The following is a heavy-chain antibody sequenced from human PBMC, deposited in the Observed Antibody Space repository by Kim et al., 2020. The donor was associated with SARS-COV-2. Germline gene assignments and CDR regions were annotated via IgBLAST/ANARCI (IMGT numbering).Heavy chain of an antibody. J-gene: IGHJ6*02. Sequence: ASVKVSCKASGYTFTGYYMHWVRQAPGQGLEWMGQINPNSCGTNYAQKFQGRVTITRDTSISTAYMELSRLRSDDTAVYYCARDYPIAAAGTTYYYYGMDVWGQGTTVTVSS. CDR3: ARDYPIAAAGTTYYYYGMDV. CDR2: INPNSCGT. V-gene: IGHV1-2*06. CDR1: GYTFTGYY. D-gene: IGHD6-13*01.